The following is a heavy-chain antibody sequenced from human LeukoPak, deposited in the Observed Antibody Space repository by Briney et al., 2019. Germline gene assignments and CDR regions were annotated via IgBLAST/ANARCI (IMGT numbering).Heavy chain of an antibody. V-gene: IGHV6-1*01. Sequence: SQTLSLTCAISGDSVSSNSAAWNWIRQSPSRGLEWLGRTYRRSKWSNDYAPSVKSRIIINPDTSKNQFSLRLNSVTPEDTAVYYCARDHGIAVAALDYWGQGTLVTVSS. CDR2: TYRRSKWSN. J-gene: IGHJ4*02. CDR3: ARDHGIAVAALDY. D-gene: IGHD6-19*01. CDR1: GDSVSSNSAA.